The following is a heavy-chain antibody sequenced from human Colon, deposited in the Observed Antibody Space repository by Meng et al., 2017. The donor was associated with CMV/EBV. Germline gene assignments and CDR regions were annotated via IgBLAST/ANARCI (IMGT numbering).Heavy chain of an antibody. CDR3: ARFDMGDSSSSPYSYSGMDV. Sequence: ASVKVSCKASGYTFTSYDINWVRQATGQGLEWMGWMNPNSGNTGYAQKFQGRVTMTRNTSISTAYMELSSLRSEDTAVYYCARFDMGDSSSSPYSYSGMDVWGQGTTVTVSS. V-gene: IGHV1-8*01. D-gene: IGHD6-6*01. CDR1: GYTFTSYD. J-gene: IGHJ6*02. CDR2: MNPNSGNT.